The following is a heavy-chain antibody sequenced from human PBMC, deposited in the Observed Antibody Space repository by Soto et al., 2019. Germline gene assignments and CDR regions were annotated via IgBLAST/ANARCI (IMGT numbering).Heavy chain of an antibody. D-gene: IGHD3-10*01. J-gene: IGHJ6*02. CDR2: INHSGST. CDR1: VGSFSVYY. Sequence: SATLSLTCSVYVGSFSVYYWSCIRQPPGKGLEWIGEINHSGSTNYNPSLKSRVTISVDTSKNQFSLKLSSVTAADTAVYYCARIYGSGNYYYYYYGMDVWGQGTTVTVSS. V-gene: IGHV4-34*01. CDR3: ARIYGSGNYYYYYYGMDV.